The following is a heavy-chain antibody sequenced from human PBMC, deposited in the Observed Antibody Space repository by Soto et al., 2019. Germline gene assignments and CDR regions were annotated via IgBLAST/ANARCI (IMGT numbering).Heavy chain of an antibody. V-gene: IGHV4-34*01. CDR1: GGSFNDYY. CDR2: IKHGGST. J-gene: IGHJ4*02. Sequence: SETLSLTCAVYGGSFNDYYWNWIRQPPGKGLEWIGEIKHGGSTNYNPSLKTRVTMSLGTSKNQVSLKLTSVTAADTAVYYCARGRGEVDYWGQGTQVTVSS. D-gene: IGHD3-16*01. CDR3: ARGRGEVDY.